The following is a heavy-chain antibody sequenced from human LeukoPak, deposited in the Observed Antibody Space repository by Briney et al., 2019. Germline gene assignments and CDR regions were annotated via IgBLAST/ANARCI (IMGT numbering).Heavy chain of an antibody. V-gene: IGHV1-18*01. CDR2: ISAYNGNT. CDR1: GYTFTSYG. J-gene: IGHJ5*02. CDR3: ARAWLGLTGDGYTADNWFDP. D-gene: IGHD5-24*01. Sequence: ASVKVSCKASGYTFTSYGISWVRQAPGQGLEWMGWISAYNGNTNYAQKLQGRVTMTTDTSTSTAYMELRSLRSDDTAVYYCARAWLGLTGDGYTADNWFDPWGQGTLVTVSS.